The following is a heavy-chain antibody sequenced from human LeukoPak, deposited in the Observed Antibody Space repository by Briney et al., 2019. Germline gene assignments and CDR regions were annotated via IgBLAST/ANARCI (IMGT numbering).Heavy chain of an antibody. CDR1: GGTFSSYA. D-gene: IGHD3-3*01. V-gene: IGHV1-69*05. Sequence: GASVKVSCKASGGTFSSYAISWVRQAPGQGLEWMGGIIPIFGTANYAQKLQGRVTMTTDTSTSTAYMELRSLRSDDTAVYYCARDGGYYDFWDLEYWGQGTLVTVSS. CDR3: ARDGGYYDFWDLEY. CDR2: IIPIFGTA. J-gene: IGHJ4*02.